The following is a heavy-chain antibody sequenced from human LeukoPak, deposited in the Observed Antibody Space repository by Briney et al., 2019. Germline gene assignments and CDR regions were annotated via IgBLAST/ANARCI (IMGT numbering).Heavy chain of an antibody. Sequence: GRSLRLSCAASGFTFSSYAMHWVRQAPGKGLEWVAVISYDGSAKYYADSVKGRFTISRDNSKNTLYLQMNSLRAEDTAVYYCAKDLGYWGQGTLVTVSS. CDR1: GFTFSSYA. V-gene: IGHV3-30-3*01. J-gene: IGHJ4*02. CDR3: AKDLGY. CDR2: ISYDGSAK.